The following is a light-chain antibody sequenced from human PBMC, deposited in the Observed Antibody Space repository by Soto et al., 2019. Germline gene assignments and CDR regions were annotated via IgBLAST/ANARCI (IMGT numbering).Light chain of an antibody. V-gene: IGKV3-15*01. Sequence: EIVMTQSPDTLSVSPGERATLSCRASQSVSSKLAWYQQKPGQAPRLLIYDASTRATGIPARFSGSGSGTEFTLTISSLQSEDVVVYYCQQYDSWPLTFGGGTKVEIK. CDR1: QSVSSK. CDR3: QQYDSWPLT. CDR2: DAS. J-gene: IGKJ4*01.